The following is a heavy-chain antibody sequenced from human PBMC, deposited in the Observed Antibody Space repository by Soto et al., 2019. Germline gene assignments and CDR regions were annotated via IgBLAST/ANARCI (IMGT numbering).Heavy chain of an antibody. D-gene: IGHD2-15*01. CDR1: GFTVSSNY. V-gene: IGHV3-53*01. CDR2: IYSAGIT. J-gene: IGHJ4*02. CDR3: ARERHCSGGSCYSPVGY. Sequence: EVQLVESGGGLIQPGGSLRLSCAASGFTVSSNYMTWVRQAPGKGLEWVSVIYSAGITYYADSVKGRFTISRDNSKNTLYLQMNSLRAEDTAVYYCARERHCSGGSCYSPVGYWGQGTPVTVSS.